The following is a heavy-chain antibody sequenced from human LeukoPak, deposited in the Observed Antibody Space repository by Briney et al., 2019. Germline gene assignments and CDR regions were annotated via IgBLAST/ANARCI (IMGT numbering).Heavy chain of an antibody. Sequence: ASVKVSCKASGYTFTSYAMHWVRQAPGQRLEWMGWINAGNGNTKYSQEFQGGVTITRDTSASTAYMELSSLRSEDMAVYYCARDSGEIAAAGTPDYWGQGTLVTVSS. D-gene: IGHD6-13*01. J-gene: IGHJ4*02. CDR3: ARDSGEIAAAGTPDY. V-gene: IGHV1-3*03. CDR2: INAGNGNT. CDR1: GYTFTSYA.